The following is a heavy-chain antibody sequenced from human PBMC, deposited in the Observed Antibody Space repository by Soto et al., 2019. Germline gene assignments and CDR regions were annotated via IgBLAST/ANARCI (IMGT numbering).Heavy chain of an antibody. Sequence: GESLKISCAASGFTFSSYAMSWVRQAPGKGLEWVSAISGSGGSTYYADSVKGRFTISRDNSKNTLYLQMNSLRAEDTAVYYCAKALSLRTWDDAFDIWGQGTMVTVSS. CDR2: ISGSGGST. J-gene: IGHJ3*02. V-gene: IGHV3-23*01. CDR1: GFTFSSYA. D-gene: IGHD1-26*01. CDR3: AKALSLRTWDDAFDI.